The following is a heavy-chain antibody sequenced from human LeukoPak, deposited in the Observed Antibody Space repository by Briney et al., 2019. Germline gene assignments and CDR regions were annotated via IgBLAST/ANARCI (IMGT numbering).Heavy chain of an antibody. CDR1: GGSISNYY. CDR2: IYYSGST. J-gene: IGHJ3*02. D-gene: IGHD3-22*01. CDR3: AILTSSAVLYYYDSSGYYDAFDI. V-gene: IGHV4-59*01. Sequence: SETLSLTCTVSGGSISNYYWSWIRQPPGKGLEWIGYIYYSGSTTYNPSLKSRVTMSVDTSKNQFSLRLSSVTAADTAVYYCAILTSSAVLYYYDSSGYYDAFDIWGRGTMVTVSS.